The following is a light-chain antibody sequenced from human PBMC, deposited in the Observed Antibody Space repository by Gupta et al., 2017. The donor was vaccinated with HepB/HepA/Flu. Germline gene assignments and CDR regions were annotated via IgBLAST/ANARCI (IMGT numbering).Light chain of an antibody. J-gene: IGLJ2*01. Sequence: QSVLTQPPSVSAAPGQKVTISCSGSSSNIGNNYVSWYRQLPGTAPRLLIYENSKRPSGSPDRFSGSKSGTSATLDITGLQTGDEADYYCGTWDSSLSAGVFGGGTKLTVL. CDR1: SSNIGNNY. CDR3: GTWDSSLSAGV. CDR2: ENS. V-gene: IGLV1-51*02.